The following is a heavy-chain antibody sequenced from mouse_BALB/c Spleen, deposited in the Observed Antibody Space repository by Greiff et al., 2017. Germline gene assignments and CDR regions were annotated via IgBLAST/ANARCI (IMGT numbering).Heavy chain of an antibody. Sequence: EVQLQQSGGGLVKPGGSLKLSCAASGFTFSSYAMSWVRQTPEKRLEWVATISSGGSYTYYPDSVKGRFTISRDNAKNTLYLQMSSLRSEDTAMYYCARQGLTTALDYWGQGTTLTVSS. CDR1: GFTFSSYA. J-gene: IGHJ2*01. V-gene: IGHV5-9-3*01. CDR2: ISSGGSYT. CDR3: ARQGLTTALDY. D-gene: IGHD1-2*01.